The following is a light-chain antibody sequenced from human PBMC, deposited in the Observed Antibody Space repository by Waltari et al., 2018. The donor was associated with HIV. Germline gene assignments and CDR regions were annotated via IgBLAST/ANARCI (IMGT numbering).Light chain of an antibody. J-gene: IGLJ2*01. Sequence: QSALTQPASVSGFLGQSINISCTGISTDSRFYQYVSWYQQYPGKIPRLIIFDINHRPSGVSDHCSGSRSGNSASLTFSGLQSGDEAHYYCASNRLDYTLIFGGGTKLTVL. CDR2: DIN. CDR1: STDSRFYQY. V-gene: IGLV2-14*03. CDR3: ASNRLDYTLI.